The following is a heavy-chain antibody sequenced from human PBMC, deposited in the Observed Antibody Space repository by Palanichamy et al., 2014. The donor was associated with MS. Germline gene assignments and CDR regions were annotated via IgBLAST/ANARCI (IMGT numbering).Heavy chain of an antibody. J-gene: IGHJ4*02. CDR2: INRGGDDT. V-gene: IGHV3-23*01. CDR1: GFTFSNYA. CDR3: ARSTIMGAYYFDY. D-gene: IGHD2-8*01. Sequence: EVQLLESGGGLVQSGGSLRLSCAASGFTFSNYAMAWVRQAPGKGLEWVSAINRGGDDTYYADSVKGRFTMSRDNSKNTLSLQMSSLRAEDTAIYYCARSTIMGAYYFDYWGQGTLLTVSS.